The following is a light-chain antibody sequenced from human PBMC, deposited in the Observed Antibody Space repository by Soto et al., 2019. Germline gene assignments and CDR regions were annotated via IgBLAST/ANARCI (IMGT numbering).Light chain of an antibody. CDR1: QSISSW. Sequence: DIQMTQSPSTLSASVGDRVTITCRASQSISSWLAWYQQKPGKAPKLLIYKASSLESGVPSRFSGSGSGTELTLTISSLQPDDFAAYYCQQYDSYPLTFGGGTKVEFK. V-gene: IGKV1-5*03. CDR2: KAS. J-gene: IGKJ4*01. CDR3: QQYDSYPLT.